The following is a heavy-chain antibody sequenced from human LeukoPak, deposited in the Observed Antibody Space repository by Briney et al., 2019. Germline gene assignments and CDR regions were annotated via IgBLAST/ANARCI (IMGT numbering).Heavy chain of an antibody. CDR3: ARDVPHNWFDT. Sequence: TGGSLRRSCAASGITFGNNWMHWVRQGPGKGLVWISRINSDGGGAIYADSVKGRFTVSRDNAKNTLYLQMNSLRAEDTAVYYCARDVPHNWFDTWGQGTLVTVSS. J-gene: IGHJ5*02. CDR1: GITFGNNW. CDR2: INSDGGGA. V-gene: IGHV3-74*01.